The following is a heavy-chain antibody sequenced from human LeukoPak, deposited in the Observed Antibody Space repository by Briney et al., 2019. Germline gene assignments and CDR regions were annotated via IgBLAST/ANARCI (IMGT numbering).Heavy chain of an antibody. CDR1: GHTFTSYG. V-gene: IGHV1-18*01. D-gene: IGHD1-1*01. CDR3: ARGKRMSTTPGDFDY. J-gene: IGHJ4*02. CDR2: IGAYNGNT. Sequence: ASVKVSCKASGHTFTSYGISWVRQAPGQGLEWMGWIGAYNGNTNYAQKLQGRVTMTTDTSTSTAYMELRSLRSDDTAVYYCARGKRMSTTPGDFDYWGQGTLVTVSS.